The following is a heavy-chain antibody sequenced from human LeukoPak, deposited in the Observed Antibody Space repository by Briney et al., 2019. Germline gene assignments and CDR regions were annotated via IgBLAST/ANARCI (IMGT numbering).Heavy chain of an antibody. D-gene: IGHD3-3*01. Sequence: PSETLSLTCTVSGGSISSYYWSWIRHPPGKGLEWIGYIYYSGSTNYNPSLKSRVTISVDTPKNQFSLKLSSVTAADTAVYYCARVKANTIFGVVILDAFDIWGQGTMVTVSS. V-gene: IGHV4-59*01. J-gene: IGHJ3*02. CDR1: GGSISSYY. CDR3: ARVKANTIFGVVILDAFDI. CDR2: IYYSGST.